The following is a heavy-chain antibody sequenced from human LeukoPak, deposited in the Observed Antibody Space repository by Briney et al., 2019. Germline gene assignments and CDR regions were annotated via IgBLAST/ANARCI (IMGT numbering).Heavy chain of an antibody. V-gene: IGHV4-39*07. D-gene: IGHD1-26*01. J-gene: IGHJ4*02. CDR1: GGSISSSSYY. CDR3: ARIGSYNKGIDY. Sequence: PSETLSLTCTVSGGSISSSSYYWGWIRQPPGKGLEWIGSIYYSGSTYYNPSLKSRVTMSVDTSKNQFSLKLSSVTAVDTAVYYCARIGSYNKGIDYWGQGTLVTVSS. CDR2: IYYSGST.